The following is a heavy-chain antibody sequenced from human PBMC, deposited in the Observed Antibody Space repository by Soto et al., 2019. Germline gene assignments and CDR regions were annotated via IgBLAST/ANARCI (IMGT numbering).Heavy chain of an antibody. D-gene: IGHD2-15*01. V-gene: IGHV3-23*01. CDR1: GFAFSSYA. J-gene: IGHJ4*02. CDR3: AKDPNCSGGSCYDY. CDR2: ISGSGGST. Sequence: GGSLRLSCAASGFAFSSYAMSWVRQAPGKGLEWVSAISGSGGSTYYADSVKGRFTISRDNSKNTLYLQMNSLRAEDTAVYYCAKDPNCSGGSCYDYWGQGTLVTVSS.